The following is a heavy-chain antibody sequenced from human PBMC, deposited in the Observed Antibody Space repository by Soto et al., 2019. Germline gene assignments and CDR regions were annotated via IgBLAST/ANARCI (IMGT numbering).Heavy chain of an antibody. CDR2: IYSGGSA. CDR1: GFTVSSNY. Sequence: EVQLVESGGGLVQHGGSLRLSCAASGFTVSSNYMSWVRQAPGKGLEWVSVIYSGGSAYYADSVKGRFTISRDNSKNTLYLEINILRAEYTAVYYFVRHGYSYGGGDFDYWGQGTLFSVSS. V-gene: IGHV3-66*04. CDR3: VRHGYSYGGGDFDY. D-gene: IGHD5-18*01. J-gene: IGHJ4*02.